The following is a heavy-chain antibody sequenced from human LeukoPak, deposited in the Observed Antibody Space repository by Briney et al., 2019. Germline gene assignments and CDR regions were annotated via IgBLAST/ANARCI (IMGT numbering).Heavy chain of an antibody. J-gene: IGHJ4*02. V-gene: IGHV3-7*01. CDR1: GFTFSSYW. D-gene: IGHD4-17*01. CDR3: AIQSTVTTNFEY. Sequence: PGGSLRLSCAASGFTFSSYWVNWVRQTPEKGLEWVANINQDASTTYYVDSVKGRFTISRDNAKNSVYLQLSSLRAEDTAVYHCAIQSTVTTNFEYWGQGTLVTVSS. CDR2: INQDASTT.